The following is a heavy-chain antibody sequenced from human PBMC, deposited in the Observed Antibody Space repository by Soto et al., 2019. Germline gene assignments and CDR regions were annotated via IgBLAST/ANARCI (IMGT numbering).Heavy chain of an antibody. CDR3: ARGFQSSFGY. CDR1: RFNISNHA. V-gene: IGHV3-53*01. D-gene: IGHD2-21*01. Sequence: GSLRLSCAVSRFNISNHAMTWVRQAPGEGLEWVAVIYSGGSTYYADSVKGRFTISRDSSKNTLYLQMNSLRAEDTAVYYCARGFQSSFGYWGQGTLVTVSS. J-gene: IGHJ4*02. CDR2: IYSGGST.